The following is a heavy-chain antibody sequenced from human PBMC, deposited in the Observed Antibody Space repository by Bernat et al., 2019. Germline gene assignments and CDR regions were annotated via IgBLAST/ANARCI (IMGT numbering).Heavy chain of an antibody. J-gene: IGHJ4*02. V-gene: IGHV3-49*04. CDR2: IRSKANGGTT. CDR1: GFTFGDYA. CDR3: SYSGWNDY. D-gene: IGHD6-19*01. Sequence: EVQLVESGGGLVQPGRSLRLSCTASGFTFGDYAMSWVRQAPGKGLEWVGFIRSKANGGTTEYAASVRGRFTISRDDSRSIAYLQMNSLKTEDTAVYYCSYSGWNDYWGQGTLVTVSS.